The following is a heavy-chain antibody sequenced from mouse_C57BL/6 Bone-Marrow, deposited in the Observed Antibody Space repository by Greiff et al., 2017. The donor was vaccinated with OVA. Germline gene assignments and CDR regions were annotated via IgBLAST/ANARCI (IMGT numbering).Heavy chain of an antibody. V-gene: IGHV1-12*01. CDR3: AGYPAY. J-gene: IGHJ3*01. D-gene: IGHD1-2*01. Sequence: QVQLQQSGAELVRPGASVKMSCKASGYTFPSYNMHWVKQTPRKGLEWIGAIYTGNGDTSYNQKFKGKATLTVDKSASTAYMQLSSLTSEDSAVYFCAGYPAYWGQGTLVTVSA. CDR1: GYTFPSYN. CDR2: IYTGNGDT.